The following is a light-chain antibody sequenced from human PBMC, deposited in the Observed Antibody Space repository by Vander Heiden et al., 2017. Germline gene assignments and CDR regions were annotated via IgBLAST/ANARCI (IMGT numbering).Light chain of an antibody. J-gene: IGLJ1*01. V-gene: IGLV1-44*01. Sequence: QSVLTQPPSVSGTPGPRVTIPCSGSSSNIGTNPVNWYQQLPGAAPKLLIYTNNYRPSGVPDRFSGSKSGTSASLAISGLQSDDEADYYCASWDDSLKKVFGTGTRVTVL. CDR2: TNN. CDR3: ASWDDSLKKV. CDR1: SSNIGTNP.